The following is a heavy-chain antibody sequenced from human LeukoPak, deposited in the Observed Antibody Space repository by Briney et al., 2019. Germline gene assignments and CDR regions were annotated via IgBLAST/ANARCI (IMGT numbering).Heavy chain of an antibody. CDR3: ARLGYGDYPPKLIWFDP. D-gene: IGHD4-17*01. CDR2: IIPILGTA. J-gene: IGHJ5*02. CDR1: GGTFSSYA. Sequence: ASVKVSCKASGGTFSSYAISWVRQAPGQGLEWMGGIIPILGTANYAQKFQGRVTITADESTSTAYMELSSLRSEDTAVYYCARLGYGDYPPKLIWFDPWGQGTLVTVSS. V-gene: IGHV1-69*13.